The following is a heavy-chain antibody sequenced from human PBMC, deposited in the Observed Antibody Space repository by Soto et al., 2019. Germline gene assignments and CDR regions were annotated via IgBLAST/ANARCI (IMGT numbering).Heavy chain of an antibody. D-gene: IGHD3-10*02. CDR2: INEDGTSA. Sequence: PGGSLRLSCAASGFDFNNYWMHWVRQAPGKGLVWVSRINEDGTSANYADSVAGRFTITRDNAKNTLFLQMNNLRVEDSAMYFCVKTPTVRDYLIFDYWGQGALVTVSS. CDR1: GFDFNNYW. CDR3: VKTPTVRDYLIFDY. J-gene: IGHJ4*02. V-gene: IGHV3-74*01.